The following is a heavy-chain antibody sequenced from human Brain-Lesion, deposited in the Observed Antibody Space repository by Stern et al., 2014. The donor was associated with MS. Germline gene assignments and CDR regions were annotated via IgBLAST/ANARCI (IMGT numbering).Heavy chain of an antibody. CDR3: ARRGDSSSSGFDY. Sequence: EVQLVESGAEVKKPGESLKISCKGSGYRFTSNWIGWVRQMPGKGLEWMGINRPGGSDTRYSPSFQGQVTISADKSISTASLQWSSLQASDTAMYYCARRGDSSSSGFDYWGQGTLVIVSS. V-gene: IGHV5-51*01. CDR2: NRPGGSDT. D-gene: IGHD6-6*01. CDR1: GYRFTSNW. J-gene: IGHJ4*02.